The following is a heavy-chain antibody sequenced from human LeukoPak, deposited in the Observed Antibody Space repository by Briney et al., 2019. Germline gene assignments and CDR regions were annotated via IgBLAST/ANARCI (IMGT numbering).Heavy chain of an antibody. CDR3: AKTNGYFDS. J-gene: IGHJ4*02. Sequence: GGSLRLSCAASGFTFSNYAMTWLRQAPGKGLECVSGINGGGDNAYYTNSVKGRFTISRDNSKNTLYLQMNGLRAEDTAVYYCAKTNGYFDSWGQGTLVTVSS. V-gene: IGHV3-23*01. CDR2: INGGGDNA. CDR1: GFTFSNYA.